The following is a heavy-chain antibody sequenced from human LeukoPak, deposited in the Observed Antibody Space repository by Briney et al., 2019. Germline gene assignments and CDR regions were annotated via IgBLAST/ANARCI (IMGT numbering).Heavy chain of an antibody. CDR3: ARAGGVPAAIKGFDY. CDR2: IIPILGIA. D-gene: IGHD2-2*02. CDR1: GGTFSSYA. V-gene: IGHV1-69*04. Sequence: ASVKVSCKASGGTFSSYAISWVRQAPGQGLEWMGRIIPILGIANYAQKFQGRVTITADKSTSTAYMELSSLRSEDTAVYYCARAGGVPAAIKGFDYWGQGTLVTVSS. J-gene: IGHJ4*02.